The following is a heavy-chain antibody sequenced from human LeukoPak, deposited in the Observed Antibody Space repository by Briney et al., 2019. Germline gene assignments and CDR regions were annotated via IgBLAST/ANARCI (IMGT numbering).Heavy chain of an antibody. V-gene: IGHV1-18*01. CDR3: ARDAVMVRGVIPYYYGMDV. CDR1: GYTFTSYG. D-gene: IGHD3-10*01. Sequence: ASVKVSCKASGYTFTSYGISWVRQAPGQGLEWMGWISAYNGNTNYAQKLQGRVTMTTDTSTSTAYMELRSLRSDDTAVYYCARDAVMVRGVIPYYYGMDVWGQGTTVTVSS. J-gene: IGHJ6*02. CDR2: ISAYNGNT.